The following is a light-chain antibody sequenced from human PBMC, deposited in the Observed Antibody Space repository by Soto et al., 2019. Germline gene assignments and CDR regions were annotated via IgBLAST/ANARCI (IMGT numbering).Light chain of an antibody. J-gene: IGKJ1*01. CDR3: QQYNNWPRGT. Sequence: IVMTQSPASLSVSPGEGATLSCRASQSVSNNLAWYQQKPGQAPRLLIYGASTRATGIPARFSGSGSGTDFTITISSLQSEDFAVYYCQQYNNWPRGTLGQGTKVDIK. CDR1: QSVSNN. CDR2: GAS. V-gene: IGKV3-15*01.